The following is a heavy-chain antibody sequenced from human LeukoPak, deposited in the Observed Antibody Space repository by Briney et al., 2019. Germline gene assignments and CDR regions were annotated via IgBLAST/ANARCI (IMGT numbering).Heavy chain of an antibody. D-gene: IGHD6-19*01. CDR1: GFTFSSYD. CDR3: ARGTLGAWGW. V-gene: IGHV3-21*01. CDR2: ISSSSNYI. Sequence: GGSLRLSCAASGFTFSSYDMNWVRQAPGKGLEWVSSISSSSNYIHYADSVKGRFTISRDNAKNSLYLQMNSLRAEDTAVYFCARGTLGAWGWWGQGTLVAVSS. J-gene: IGHJ4*02.